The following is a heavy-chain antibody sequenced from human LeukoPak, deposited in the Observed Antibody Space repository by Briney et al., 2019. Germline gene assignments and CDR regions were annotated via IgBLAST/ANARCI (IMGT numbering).Heavy chain of an antibody. Sequence: GASVKVSCKASGYTFTSYAMHWVRQAPGQRLEWMGWINAGNGNTKYSQKFQGRVTITRDTSASTAYMELSSLRSEDTAVYYCARSQIAVAGTGDFDYWGQGTLVTVSS. J-gene: IGHJ4*02. D-gene: IGHD6-19*01. CDR3: ARSQIAVAGTGDFDY. CDR1: GYTFTSYA. V-gene: IGHV1-3*01. CDR2: INAGNGNT.